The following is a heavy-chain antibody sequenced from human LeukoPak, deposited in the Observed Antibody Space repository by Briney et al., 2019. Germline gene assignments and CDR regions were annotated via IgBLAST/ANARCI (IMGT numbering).Heavy chain of an antibody. V-gene: IGHV3-15*01. CDR2: IRTESEGGTT. CDR3: TTPSVATIPHYLDY. J-gene: IGHJ4*02. D-gene: IGHD5-24*01. CDR1: GFTFSNAW. Sequence: GGSLRLSCTVSGFTFSNAWMAWVRQAPGKGLEWVGQIRTESEGGTTDYAAPLKGRFVISRDDSENTLYLQMGSLKTEDTAVYYCTTPSVATIPHYLDYWGQGSLVTVSS.